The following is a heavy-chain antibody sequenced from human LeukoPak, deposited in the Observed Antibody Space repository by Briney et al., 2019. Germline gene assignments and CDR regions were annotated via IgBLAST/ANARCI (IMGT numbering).Heavy chain of an antibody. Sequence: ASVKVSCKASGYTFTGYYMHWVRQAPRQGLEWMGWINPNSGGTNYAQKFQGWVTMTRDTSISTAYMELSRLRSDDTAVYYCARALGYCSSTSCSSFDYWGQGTLVTVSS. V-gene: IGHV1-2*04. D-gene: IGHD2-2*01. CDR3: ARALGYCSSTSCSSFDY. J-gene: IGHJ4*02. CDR1: GYTFTGYY. CDR2: INPNSGGT.